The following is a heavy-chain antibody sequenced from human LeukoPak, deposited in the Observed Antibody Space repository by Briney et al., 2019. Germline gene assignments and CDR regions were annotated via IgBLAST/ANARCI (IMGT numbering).Heavy chain of an antibody. J-gene: IGHJ4*02. CDR2: IKSDGSST. CDR1: GFTFSTSW. Sequence: TGGSLRLSCAASGFTFSTSWMYWVRQAPGKGLVWVSRIKSDGSSTSYADSVKGRFTISRDNAKNTLYLQINSLRAEDTAVYYCARDLFLNYYAPAGRHYWGQGTLVTVSS. D-gene: IGHD3-10*01. CDR3: ARDLFLNYYAPAGRHY. V-gene: IGHV3-74*01.